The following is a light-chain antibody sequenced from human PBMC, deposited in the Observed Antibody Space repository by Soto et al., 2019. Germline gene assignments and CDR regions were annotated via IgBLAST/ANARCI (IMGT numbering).Light chain of an antibody. CDR3: QQYTNTNNPWM. CDR1: QSIDNY. J-gene: IGKJ1*01. Sequence: DIQMTQSPSSLSASVGDRVTITCRTSQSIDNYVNWYLQEPGKAPRLLLYSASHLQRGVPSRFSGSGSGTEFTLIISGLQPEDSATYYCQQYTNTNNPWMFGQGTKVDIK. CDR2: SAS. V-gene: IGKV1-39*01.